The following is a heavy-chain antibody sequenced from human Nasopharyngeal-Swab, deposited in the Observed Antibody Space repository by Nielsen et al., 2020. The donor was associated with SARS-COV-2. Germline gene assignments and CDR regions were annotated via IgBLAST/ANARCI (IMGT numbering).Heavy chain of an antibody. CDR2: INHSGST. CDR1: GGSFSGYY. CDR3: ARGVTMVRGVIRKAGDYFDY. D-gene: IGHD3-10*01. V-gene: IGHV4-34*01. J-gene: IGHJ4*02. Sequence: SETLSLTCAVYGGSFSGYYWSRIRQPPGKGLEWIGEINHSGSTNYNPSLKSRVTISVDTSKNQFSLKLSSVTAADTAVYYCARGVTMVRGVIRKAGDYFDYWGQGTLVTVSS.